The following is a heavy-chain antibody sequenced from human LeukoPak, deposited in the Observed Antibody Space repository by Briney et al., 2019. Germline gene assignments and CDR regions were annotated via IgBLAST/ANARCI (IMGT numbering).Heavy chain of an antibody. J-gene: IGHJ2*01. D-gene: IGHD3-22*01. Sequence: SETLSLTCTVSGGSINSYYWSWIRQPPGKGLEWIGYIYYSGNTNYNPSLKSRASISIDTSKNQLSLQLSSVTAADTAAYYCARDRDSSGLRDFDLWGRGTLVTVSA. V-gene: IGHV4-59*01. CDR1: GGSINSYY. CDR3: ARDRDSSGLRDFDL. CDR2: IYYSGNT.